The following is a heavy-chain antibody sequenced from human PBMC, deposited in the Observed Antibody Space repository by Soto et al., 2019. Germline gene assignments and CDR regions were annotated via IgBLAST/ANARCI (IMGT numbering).Heavy chain of an antibody. CDR2: IFSNDEK. V-gene: IGHV2-26*01. D-gene: IGHD4-17*01. Sequence: SGPTLVNPTEPLTLTCTVSGFSLTNDRMGVSWIRQPPGKALEWLAHIFSNDEKSYTTSLKSRLTISKDTSKSQVVLMMTNMDPVDTATYYCARITVNTWRIIKWLDPWGQGTMVPVYS. CDR1: GFSLTNDRMG. J-gene: IGHJ5*02. CDR3: ARITVNTWRIIKWLDP.